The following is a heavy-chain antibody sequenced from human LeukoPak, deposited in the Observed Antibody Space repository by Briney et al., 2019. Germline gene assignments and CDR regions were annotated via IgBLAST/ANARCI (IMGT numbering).Heavy chain of an antibody. D-gene: IGHD3-3*01. CDR2: ISYDGSNK. CDR1: GFTFSSYA. CDR3: ARPGRFSEWLPSNLRGDYYFDY. J-gene: IGHJ4*02. V-gene: IGHV3-30*04. Sequence: PGGSLRLSCAASGFTFSSYAMHWVRQAPGKGLEWVAVISYDGSNKYYADSVKGRFTISRDNSKNTLYLQMNSLRAEDTAVYYCARPGRFSEWLPSNLRGDYYFDYWGQGTLVTVSS.